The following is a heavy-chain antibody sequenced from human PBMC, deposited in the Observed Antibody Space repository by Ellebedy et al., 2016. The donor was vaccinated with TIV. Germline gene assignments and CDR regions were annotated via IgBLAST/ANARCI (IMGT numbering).Heavy chain of an antibody. Sequence: ASVKVSXXASGYTFTGYYMHWVRQAPGQGLEWMGWINPNSGGTNYAQKLQGRVTMTTDTSTSTAYMELRSLRSDDTAVYYCARDPRIRGDEPPGDFQHWGQGTLVTVSS. J-gene: IGHJ1*01. D-gene: IGHD4-17*01. CDR1: GYTFTGYY. CDR2: INPNSGGT. V-gene: IGHV1-2*02. CDR3: ARDPRIRGDEPPGDFQH.